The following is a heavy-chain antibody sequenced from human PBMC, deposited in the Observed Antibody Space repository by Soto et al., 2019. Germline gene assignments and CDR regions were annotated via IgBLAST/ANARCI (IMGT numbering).Heavy chain of an antibody. CDR2: ISAYNGNT. D-gene: IGHD5-18*01. V-gene: IGHV1-18*01. J-gene: IGHJ6*02. CDR3: ARDFYSQLWERYYYYYGMAV. CDR1: GYTFTSYG. Sequence: GASVKVSCKASGYTFTSYGISWVRQAPGQGLEWMGWISAYNGNTNYAQKLQGRVTMTTDTSTSTAYMELRGLRSDDTAVYYCARDFYSQLWERYYYYYGMAVCGQGTTVTVSS.